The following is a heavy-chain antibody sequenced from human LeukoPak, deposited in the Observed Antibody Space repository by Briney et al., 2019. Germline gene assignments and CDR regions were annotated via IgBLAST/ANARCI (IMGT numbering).Heavy chain of an antibody. CDR3: ARENYIVGAGYYYYMDV. V-gene: IGHV4-61*02. D-gene: IGHD1-26*01. Sequence: TSETLSLTCTVSGGSISSGSYYWSWIRQPAGKGLEWIGRMYTSGSTNYNPSLKSRVTISVDTSKNQFSLKLSSVTAADTAVYYCARENYIVGAGYYYYMDVWGKGTTVTVSS. CDR2: MYTSGST. J-gene: IGHJ6*03. CDR1: GGSISSGSYY.